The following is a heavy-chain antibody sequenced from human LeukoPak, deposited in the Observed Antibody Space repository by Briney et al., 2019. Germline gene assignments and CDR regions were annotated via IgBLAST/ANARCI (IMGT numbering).Heavy chain of an antibody. J-gene: IGHJ4*02. CDR2: ISGSGGST. Sequence: GGSLRLSCAASGFTFSSYAMSWVRQAPGKGLEWVSAISGSGGSTYYADSVKGRFTISRDNSKNTLYLQMNSLRAEDTAVYYCARGQYYYDSSGYYRYWGQGTLVTVSS. V-gene: IGHV3-23*01. CDR1: GFTFSSYA. D-gene: IGHD3-22*01. CDR3: ARGQYYYDSSGYYRY.